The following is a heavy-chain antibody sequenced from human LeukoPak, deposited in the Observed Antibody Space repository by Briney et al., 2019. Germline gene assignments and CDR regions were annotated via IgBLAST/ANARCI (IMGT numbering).Heavy chain of an antibody. V-gene: IGHV1-18*01. CDR3: ASGTYCSGGSCYPDFDY. CDR2: ISAYNGNT. Sequence: ASVKVSCKASGYTFTSYGISWVRQAPGQGLEWMGWISAYNGNTNYAQKLQGRVTMTTDTSTSTAYMELSRLRSDDTAVYYSASGTYCSGGSCYPDFDYWGQGTLVTVSS. D-gene: IGHD2-15*01. J-gene: IGHJ4*02. CDR1: GYTFTSYG.